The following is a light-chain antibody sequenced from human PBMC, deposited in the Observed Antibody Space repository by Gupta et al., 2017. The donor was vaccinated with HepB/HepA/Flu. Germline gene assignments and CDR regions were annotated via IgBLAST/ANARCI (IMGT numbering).Light chain of an antibody. J-gene: IGLJ2*01. CDR2: DVS. V-gene: IGLV2-14*03. CDR1: SSDVGAYIY. CDR3: SSYTSSTSVV. Sequence: SALTHPAPVSGSPGPSSTLSCTGTSSDVGAYIYVSWYQQYPGKAPKLILYDVSHRPSGVSNRFSGSKSGNTASLTISGLQAEDEADYHCSSYTSSTSVVFGGGTKVTVL.